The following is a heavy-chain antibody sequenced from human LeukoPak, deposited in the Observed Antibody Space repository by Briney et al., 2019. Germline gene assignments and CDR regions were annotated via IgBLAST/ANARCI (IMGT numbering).Heavy chain of an antibody. CDR2: VRYDGSNK. J-gene: IGHJ4*02. V-gene: IGHV3-30*02. D-gene: IGHD4-11*01. Sequence: GGSLRLSCATSGFTFSDYGMHWVRQAPGKGLEWVAFVRYDGSNKYYADSVKGRFTISRDNSKNTLYLQMNSLRAEDTAVYYCAKDPLMTTVTNIDYWGQGTLVTASS. CDR1: GFTFSDYG. CDR3: AKDPLMTTVTNIDY.